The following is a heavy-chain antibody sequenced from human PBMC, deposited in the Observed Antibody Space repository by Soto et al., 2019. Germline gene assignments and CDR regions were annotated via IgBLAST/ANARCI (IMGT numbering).Heavy chain of an antibody. D-gene: IGHD2-15*01. V-gene: IGHV3-49*04. J-gene: IGHJ6*03. CDR2: IRSKAYGGTT. Sequence: PGGSLRLSCAASGFTFSSYGMHWVRQAPGKGLEWVGFIRSKAYGGTTEYAASVKGRFTISRDDSKSIAYLQMNSLKTEDTAVYYCTRDLGYCSGGSCYPPDYYYYYYMDVWGKGTTVTVSS. CDR3: TRDLGYCSGGSCYPPDYYYYYYMDV. CDR1: GFTFSSYG.